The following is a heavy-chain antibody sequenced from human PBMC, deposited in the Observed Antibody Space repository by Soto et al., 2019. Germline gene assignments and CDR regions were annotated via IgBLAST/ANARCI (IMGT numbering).Heavy chain of an antibody. Sequence: GGSLRLSCAASGFTFSSYWMSWVRQAPGKGLEWVANIKQDGSEKYYVDSVKGRFTISRDNAKNSLYLQMNSLRAEDTAMYYCAREWGSGSYYYYYYMDVWGKGTTVTVSS. J-gene: IGHJ6*03. CDR2: IKQDGSEK. V-gene: IGHV3-7*03. CDR3: AREWGSGSYYYYYYMDV. CDR1: GFTFSSYW. D-gene: IGHD3-10*01.